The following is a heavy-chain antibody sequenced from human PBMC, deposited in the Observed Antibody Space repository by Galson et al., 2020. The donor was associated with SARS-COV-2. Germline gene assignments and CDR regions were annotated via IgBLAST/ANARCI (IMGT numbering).Heavy chain of an antibody. V-gene: IGHV3-74*01. D-gene: IGHD3-10*01. Sequence: GGSLRLSCAASGFTFSSYWMHWVRQAPGQGLVWVSRINSDGSSTSYADSVNGRFTISTDNAKNTLYLQMNSLRAEDTAVYYCARDDAGYYGSGSPRHWGQGTLVTVAS. CDR2: INSDGSST. CDR3: ARDDAGYYGSGSPRH. CDR1: GFTFSSYW. J-gene: IGHJ4*02.